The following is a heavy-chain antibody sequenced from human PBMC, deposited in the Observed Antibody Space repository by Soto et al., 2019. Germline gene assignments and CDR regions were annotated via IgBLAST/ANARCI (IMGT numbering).Heavy chain of an antibody. CDR3: ARDPLTRYCSGPSCYLGYAFDI. CDR2: ISAYNGNT. J-gene: IGHJ3*02. CDR1: GYTFTSFG. Sequence: QVQLVQSGAEVKKPGASVKVSCKASGYTFTSFGISWVRQAPRQGLEWMGWISAYNGNTNYAQKFQGRVTITTDTSTSTAFMELRSLRSDDTAVYYCARDPLTRYCSGPSCYLGYAFDIWGQGIMVTVS. D-gene: IGHD2-2*01. V-gene: IGHV1-18*01.